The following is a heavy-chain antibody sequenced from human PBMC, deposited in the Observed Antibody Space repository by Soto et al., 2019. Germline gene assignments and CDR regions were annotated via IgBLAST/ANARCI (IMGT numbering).Heavy chain of an antibody. J-gene: IGHJ5*02. CDR3: ARRDSGTPLNWFDP. CDR1: GGSISSTSYF. Sequence: QLQLQESGPGLVKPSETLSLTCSVSGGSISSTSYFWHWIRQPPGKGLEWIGSIYYSGSTDYNPSLRSRVTMSLDTSKNHFSLTLTSMTASDTAVYYCARRDSGTPLNWFDPWGQGTLVTVSS. V-gene: IGHV4-39*02. D-gene: IGHD1-26*01. CDR2: IYYSGST.